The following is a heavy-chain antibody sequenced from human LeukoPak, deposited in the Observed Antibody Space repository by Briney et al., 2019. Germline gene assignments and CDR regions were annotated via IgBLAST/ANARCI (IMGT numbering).Heavy chain of an antibody. D-gene: IGHD3-10*01. V-gene: IGHV1-69*05. J-gene: IGHJ4*02. CDR1: GGTFSSYA. Sequence: SVKVSCKASGGTFSSYAISWVRQAPGQGLEWMGRIIPICGTANYAQKFQGRVTITTDESTSTAYMELSSLRSEDTAVYYCASRSGFTSVFPFDYWGQGTLVTVSS. CDR3: ASRSGFTSVFPFDY. CDR2: IIPICGTA.